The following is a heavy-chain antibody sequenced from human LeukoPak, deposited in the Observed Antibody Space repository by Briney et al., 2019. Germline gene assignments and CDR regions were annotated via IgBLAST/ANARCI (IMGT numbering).Heavy chain of an antibody. D-gene: IGHD6-13*01. V-gene: IGHV4-59*01. CDR1: GGSISSYY. CDR3: AREIAARLDY. J-gene: IGHJ4*02. Sequence: SETLSLTCTVSGGSISSYYWSWIRQPPGKGLEWIGYIYYSGSTNYNPSLKSRVTISVDTSKNQLSLKLSSVTAADTAVYYCAREIAARLDYWGQGTLVTVSS. CDR2: IYYSGST.